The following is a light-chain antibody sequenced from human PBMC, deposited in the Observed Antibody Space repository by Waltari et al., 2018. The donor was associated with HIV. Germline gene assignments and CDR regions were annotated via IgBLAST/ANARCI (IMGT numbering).Light chain of an antibody. CDR3: QQSYSTPET. CDR2: AAS. J-gene: IGKJ1*01. CDR1: QSITSS. V-gene: IGKV1-39*01. Sequence: DIQMTQSPSSLSASVGDRVTITCRASQSITSSLNWYQKKPGKAPKLLIYAASSFQSGVPSRFSGSGSETDVTLSISSLQPEDCATYYCQQSYSTPETFGQATKVEIK.